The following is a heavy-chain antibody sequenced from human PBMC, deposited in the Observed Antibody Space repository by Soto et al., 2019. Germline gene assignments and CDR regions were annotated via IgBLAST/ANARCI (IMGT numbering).Heavy chain of an antibody. CDR1: GDSVSSGTYY. CDR3: ARDMRYLYGMDV. V-gene: IGHV4-61*01. Sequence: QVQLQESGPGLVKPSETLSLTCSVSGDSVSSGTYYWGWIRQSPGKGLEWIGHVHYSGSANYNPSLKRRXXMXVXKSKNQFSLKLASVTAADTAVYFCARDMRYLYGMDVWGQGTTVTVSS. D-gene: IGHD1-20*01. J-gene: IGHJ6*02. CDR2: VHYSGSA.